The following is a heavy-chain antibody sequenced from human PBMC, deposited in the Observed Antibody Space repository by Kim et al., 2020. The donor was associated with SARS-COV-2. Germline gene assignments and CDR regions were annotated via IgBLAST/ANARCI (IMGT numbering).Heavy chain of an antibody. Sequence: SETLSLTCAVYGGSFSGYYWSWIRQPPGKGLEWIGEINHSGSTNYNPSLKSRVTISVDTSKNQFSLKLSSVTAADTAVYYCGRGVGAYRVLDYWGQGTLVTVSS. J-gene: IGHJ4*02. V-gene: IGHV4-34*01. CDR1: GGSFSGYY. CDR3: GRGVGAYRVLDY. D-gene: IGHD1-26*01. CDR2: INHSGST.